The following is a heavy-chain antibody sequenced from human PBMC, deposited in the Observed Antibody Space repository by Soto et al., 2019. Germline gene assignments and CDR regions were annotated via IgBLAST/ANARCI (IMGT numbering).Heavy chain of an antibody. CDR2: IDPSDSYT. CDR1: GYSFTSYW. Sequence: GESLKISCKGSGYSFTSYWISWVRQMPGKGLEWMGRIDPSDSYTNYSPSFQGHVTISADKSISTAYLQWSSLKASDTAMYYCARRSDIEVAGTHYGMDVWGQGTTVTVSS. CDR3: ARRSDIEVAGTHYGMDV. D-gene: IGHD6-19*01. V-gene: IGHV5-10-1*01. J-gene: IGHJ6*02.